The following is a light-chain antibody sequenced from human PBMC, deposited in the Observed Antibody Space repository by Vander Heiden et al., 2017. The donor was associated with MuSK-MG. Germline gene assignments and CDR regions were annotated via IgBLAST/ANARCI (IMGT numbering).Light chain of an antibody. CDR2: EVT. CDR1: SSDVGNDKF. Sequence: QSALAQRASLSGSPGASITISCTGTSSDVGNDKFVSWHQQDPANARKLMIYEVTNRPAGVSNRFSGSKSGNTASLTISGLQAEDEADYYCCSDAGDSTVVFGGGTRLTVL. CDR3: CSDAGDSTVV. J-gene: IGLJ2*01. V-gene: IGLV2-23*02.